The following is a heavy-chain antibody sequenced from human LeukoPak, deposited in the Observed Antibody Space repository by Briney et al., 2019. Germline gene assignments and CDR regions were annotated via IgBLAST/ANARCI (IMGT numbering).Heavy chain of an antibody. CDR2: ISGSGGST. CDR3: AKVPSSSRTYYYYYMDV. D-gene: IGHD6-6*01. V-gene: IGHV3-23*01. J-gene: IGHJ6*03. Sequence: GGSLRLSCAASGFMFSNYWMSWVRQAPGKGLEWVSAISGSGGSTYYADSVKGRFTISRDNSKNTLYLQMNSLRAEDTAVYYCAKVPSSSRTYYYYYMDVWGKGTTVTVSS. CDR1: GFMFSNYW.